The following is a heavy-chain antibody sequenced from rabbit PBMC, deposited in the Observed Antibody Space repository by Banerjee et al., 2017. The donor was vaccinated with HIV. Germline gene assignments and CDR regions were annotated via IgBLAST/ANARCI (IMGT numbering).Heavy chain of an antibody. CDR1: GFSFSSSYY. Sequence: QSLEESGGDLVQPGASLTLTCTASGFSFSSSYYMCWVRQAPGKGPEWIAYIYPGFGIRNYANSVKGRFTISSDNAQNTVFLQMTSLTAADTATYFCARDPANSGWVAFNLWGQGTLVTVS. J-gene: IGHJ4*01. V-gene: IGHV1S40*01. D-gene: IGHD4-1*01. CDR2: IYPGFGIR. CDR3: ARDPANSGWVAFNL.